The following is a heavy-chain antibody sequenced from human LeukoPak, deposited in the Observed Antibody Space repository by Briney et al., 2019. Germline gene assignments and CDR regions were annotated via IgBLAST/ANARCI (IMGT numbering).Heavy chain of an antibody. Sequence: GASVKVSCKASGGTFSSYAISWVRQAPGQGLEWMGGIIPIFGTANYAQKFQGRVTITTDESTSTAYMELSSLRSEDTAVYYCASPGFHIVVVPAAIRSNAFDIWGQGTMVTVSS. CDR3: ASPGFHIVVVPAAIRSNAFDI. CDR2: IIPIFGTA. V-gene: IGHV1-69*05. D-gene: IGHD2-2*01. CDR1: GGTFSSYA. J-gene: IGHJ3*02.